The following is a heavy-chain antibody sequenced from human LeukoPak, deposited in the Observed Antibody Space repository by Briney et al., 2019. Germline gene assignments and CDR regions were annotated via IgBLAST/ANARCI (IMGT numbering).Heavy chain of an antibody. CDR1: GYTFTSYY. V-gene: IGHV1-46*01. CDR2: INPSGGST. D-gene: IGHD4-23*01. J-gene: IGHJ4*02. Sequence: PGASVKVSCKASGYTFTSYYMHWVRQAPGQGLEWMGIINPSGGSTSYAQKSQGRVTMTRDMSTSTVYMELSSLRSEDTAVYYCARSAATTVVTLVAFDYWGQGTLVTVSS. CDR3: ARSAATTVVTLVAFDY.